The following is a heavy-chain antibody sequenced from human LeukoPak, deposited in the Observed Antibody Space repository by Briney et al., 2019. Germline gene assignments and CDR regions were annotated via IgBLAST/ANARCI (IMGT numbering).Heavy chain of an antibody. J-gene: IGHJ3*02. D-gene: IGHD3-3*01. CDR2: IIPIFGTA. CDR3: ATEGSYYDFWSGHDAFDI. V-gene: IGHV1-69*06. Sequence: GASVKVSCKASGGTFSSYAISWVRQAPGQGLEWMGRIIPIFGTANYAQKFQGRVTMTEDTSTDTAYMELSSLRSEDTAVYYCATEGSYYDFWSGHDAFDIWGQGTMVTVSS. CDR1: GGTFSSYA.